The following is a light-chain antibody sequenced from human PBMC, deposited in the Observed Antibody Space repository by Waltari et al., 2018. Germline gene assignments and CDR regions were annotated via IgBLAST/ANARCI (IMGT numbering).Light chain of an antibody. J-gene: IGKJ1*01. CDR1: QSVLYSSNNNNY. V-gene: IGKV4-1*01. Sequence: DIVMTQSPDSLAVSLGERSTINCKSSQSVLYSSNNNNYLAWYQQKPGQPPKLLLRWASTRESGVPDRFSGSGSGTDVTLTISSLQAEDVAVYYCQQYYRSRTFGQGTRVEIK. CDR3: QQYYRSRT. CDR2: WAS.